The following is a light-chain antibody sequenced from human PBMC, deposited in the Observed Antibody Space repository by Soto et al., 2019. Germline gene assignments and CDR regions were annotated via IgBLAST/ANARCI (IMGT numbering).Light chain of an antibody. CDR3: QQYNSYWT. Sequence: IHMTLSPSTLCASVLHSFTSTFRASQSISSWLAWYQQKPGKAPKLLIYDASSLKSGVPSRFSGSGSGTEFTLTLSSLQPDDFATYYCQQYNSYWTFGQGTKVDI. CDR2: DAS. V-gene: IGKV1-5*01. J-gene: IGKJ1*01. CDR1: QSISSW.